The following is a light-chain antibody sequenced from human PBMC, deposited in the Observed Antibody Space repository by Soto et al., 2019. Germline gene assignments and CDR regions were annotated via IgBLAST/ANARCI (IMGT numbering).Light chain of an antibody. CDR2: DHN. CDR1: RSNIGAGYN. CDR3: QSYDTRLSAVVV. V-gene: IGLV1-40*01. J-gene: IGLJ2*01. Sequence: QAVVTQPPSVSGAPGQRVTISCTGSRSNIGAGYNVRWYQQLPGTAPKLIIYDHNNRPSGVTDRFSGSKSGTSASLAITGLQAEDEDDYYCQSYDTRLSAVVVFGGGTKLTVL.